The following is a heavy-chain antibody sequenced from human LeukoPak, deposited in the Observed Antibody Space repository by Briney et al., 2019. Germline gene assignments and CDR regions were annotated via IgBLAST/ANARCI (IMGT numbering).Heavy chain of an antibody. CDR3: AREGAAGDPGKYDAFDI. Sequence: GGSLRLSCAASGFTFSSYSMNWVRQAPGKGLEWVSSISSSSTYIYYADSVKGRFTISRDNAKNSLYLQMNSLRAEDTAVYYCAREGAAGDPGKYDAFDIWGQGIMVTVSS. J-gene: IGHJ3*02. V-gene: IGHV3-21*01. CDR2: ISSSSTYI. D-gene: IGHD7-27*01. CDR1: GFTFSSYS.